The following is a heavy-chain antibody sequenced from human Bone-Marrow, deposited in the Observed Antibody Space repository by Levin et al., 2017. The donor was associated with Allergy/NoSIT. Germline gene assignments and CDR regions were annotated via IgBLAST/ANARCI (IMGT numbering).Heavy chain of an antibody. V-gene: IGHV3-21*01. J-gene: IGHJ6*02. CDR1: GFSLNYYR. D-gene: IGHD3-16*01. CDR3: ARDLGANSGSGMDV. Sequence: GGSLRLSCAASGFSLNYYRMIWVRQAPGKGLEWVSSISSSGSYIFYLDSVKGRFTISRDNAKNSVYLQMDNLRVEDAALYYCARDLGANSGSGMDVWGQGTTVSVSS. CDR2: ISSSGSYI.